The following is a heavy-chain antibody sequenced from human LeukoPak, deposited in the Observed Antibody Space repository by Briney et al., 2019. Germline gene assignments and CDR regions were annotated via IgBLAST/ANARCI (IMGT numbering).Heavy chain of an antibody. CDR3: AREGYDYGFDY. V-gene: IGHV1-46*01. J-gene: IGHJ4*02. D-gene: IGHD5-12*01. CDR2: INPSGGST. CDR1: GYTSTSYY. Sequence: ASVKVSCKASGYTSTSYYMHWVRQAPGQGLEWMGIINPSGGSTSYAQKFQGRVTMTRDTSTSTVYMELSSLRSEDTAVYYCAREGYDYGFDYWGQGTLVTVSS.